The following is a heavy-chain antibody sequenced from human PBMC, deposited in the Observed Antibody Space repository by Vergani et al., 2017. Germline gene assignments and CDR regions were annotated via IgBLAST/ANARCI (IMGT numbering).Heavy chain of an antibody. CDR3: ARGDYGILTGYRY. CDR1: GYTFSNYY. Sequence: QVQVVQSGAEVKTSGASVKVSCKTSGYTFSNYYMHWVRQAPGQGLEWMGIINPSGGHTNYAQKFQGRVTMTRDTSTSTVYMELSSLRSEDTAIYYCARGDYGILTGYRYWGQGTLVTVS. D-gene: IGHD3-9*01. CDR2: INPSGGHT. V-gene: IGHV1-46*03. J-gene: IGHJ4*02.